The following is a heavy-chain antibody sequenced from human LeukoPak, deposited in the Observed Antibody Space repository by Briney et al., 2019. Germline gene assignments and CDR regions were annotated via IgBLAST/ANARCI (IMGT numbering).Heavy chain of an antibody. CDR3: ARREPHGDYGGKIRYYYYMDV. D-gene: IGHD4-23*01. CDR2: IYSSGST. CDR1: GDSISSFY. Sequence: SETLSLTCTVSGDSISSFYWSWIRQPAGKGLEWIGRIYSSGSTNYNPSLESRVTMSVDTSKNQLSLKLSSLTAADTAMYYCARREPHGDYGGKIRYYYYMDVWGKGTTITISS. V-gene: IGHV4-4*07. J-gene: IGHJ6*03.